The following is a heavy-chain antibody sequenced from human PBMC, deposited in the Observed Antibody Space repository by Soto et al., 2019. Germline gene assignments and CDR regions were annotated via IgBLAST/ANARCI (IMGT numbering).Heavy chain of an antibody. Sequence: QLQLQESGPGLVKPSETLSLTCTVSGDSISITSYYWGWVRQPPGKGLEWIGSIHYSGRTHYNPSLQSRVTISGDASKKQFSLKLRSVTAADPAVYYCASTKDETLYFDYWGQGTLVTVSS. CDR2: IHYSGRT. CDR1: GDSISITSYY. D-gene: IGHD2-15*01. CDR3: ASTKDETLYFDY. V-gene: IGHV4-39*01. J-gene: IGHJ4*02.